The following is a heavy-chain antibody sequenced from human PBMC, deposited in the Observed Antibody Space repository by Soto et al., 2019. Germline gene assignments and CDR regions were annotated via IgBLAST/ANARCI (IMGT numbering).Heavy chain of an antibody. CDR2: ISGSGGST. D-gene: IGHD2-2*01. CDR1: GFTFSSYA. CDR3: AKGLKYQLAYYYYGMDV. J-gene: IGHJ6*02. V-gene: IGHV3-23*01. Sequence: GGSLRLSCAASGFTFSSYAMSWVRQAPGKGLEWVSAISGSGGSTYYADSVKGRFTISRDNSKNTLYLQMNSLRAEDTAVYYCAKGLKYQLAYYYYGMDVWGQGTTVTVSS.